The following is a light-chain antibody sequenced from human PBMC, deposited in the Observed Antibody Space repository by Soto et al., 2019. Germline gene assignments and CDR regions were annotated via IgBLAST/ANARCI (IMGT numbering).Light chain of an antibody. J-gene: IGKJ1*01. V-gene: IGKV3-20*01. CDR1: QNVDSNY. CDR2: GAS. Sequence: MLTQSPGALSLSPGERATLSCRASQNVDSNYLAWYQQKPGQAPRIIIFGASGRATGIPDRFSGSGSGTDFTLTISRLEPEDFAVYYCQQYGSLSWTFGQGTKVDIK. CDR3: QQYGSLSWT.